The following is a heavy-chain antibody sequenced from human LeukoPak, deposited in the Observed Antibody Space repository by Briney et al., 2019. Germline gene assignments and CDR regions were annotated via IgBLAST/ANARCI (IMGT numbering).Heavy chain of an antibody. CDR3: AREAGTTNPFDY. J-gene: IGHJ4*02. CDR1: GYTFTSYY. Sequence: ASVTVSCKASGYTFTSYYMHWVRQAPGQGLEWMGIINPSGGSTSYAHKFQGRVTMTRDTSTSTVYMELSSLRSEDTAVYYCAREAGTTNPFDYWGQGTLVTVSS. CDR2: INPSGGST. V-gene: IGHV1-46*01. D-gene: IGHD1-1*01.